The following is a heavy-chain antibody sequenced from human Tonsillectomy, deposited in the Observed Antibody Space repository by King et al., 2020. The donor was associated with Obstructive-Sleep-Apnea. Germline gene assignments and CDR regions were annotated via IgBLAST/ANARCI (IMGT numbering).Heavy chain of an antibody. Sequence: VQLVESGGGLVQPGGSLRLSCAASGFTFNSYAMSWVRQAPGKGLEWVSTISASGGSTYYADSVKGRFTISRDNSKNTQFLQMNILRAEDTAVYYCAKDRTGATPFDYWGHGPLVTVSS. J-gene: IGHJ4*01. D-gene: IGHD1-26*01. CDR3: AKDRTGATPFDY. V-gene: IGHV3-23*04. CDR1: GFTFNSYA. CDR2: ISASGGST.